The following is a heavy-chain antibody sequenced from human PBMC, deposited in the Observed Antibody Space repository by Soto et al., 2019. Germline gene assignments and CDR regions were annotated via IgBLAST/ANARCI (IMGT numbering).Heavy chain of an antibody. CDR1: GFSLSTSGVG. J-gene: IGHJ3*02. CDR2: IYWADNQ. D-gene: IGHD6-6*01. V-gene: IGHV2-5*02. Sequence: QITLKESGPTLGNPTQHLTLTCIFSGFSLSTSGVGVGWIRQPPGKSLEWLALIYWADNQRYSPSLKSRPTITKDTYNNQVVLTMTNMDQVDTATYYCAHGRERTAARDDAYDIWGQGTMVTVSS. CDR3: AHGRERTAARDDAYDI.